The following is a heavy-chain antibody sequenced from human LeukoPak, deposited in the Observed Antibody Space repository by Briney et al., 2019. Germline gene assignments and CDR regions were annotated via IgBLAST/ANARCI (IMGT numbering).Heavy chain of an antibody. CDR1: EFPFSTYW. CDR2: LNQDGSEK. CDR3: ARCDSSSWDNWFDP. V-gene: IGHV3-7*01. J-gene: IGHJ5*02. D-gene: IGHD6-13*01. Sequence: PGGSLRLSCAASEFPFSTYWMNWVRQAPGKGLEWVASLNQDGSEKYYVDSVKGRFTISRDNAKNSLYLQMNSLRAEDTAVYYCARCDSSSWDNWFDPWGQGTLVTVSS.